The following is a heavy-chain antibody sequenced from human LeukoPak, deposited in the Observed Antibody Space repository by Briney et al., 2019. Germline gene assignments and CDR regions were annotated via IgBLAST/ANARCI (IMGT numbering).Heavy chain of an antibody. CDR3: ARESSVVRGVITDFDY. Sequence: GGSLRLSCATSGFTFSDYHMNWIRQAPGKGLEWVSYISSSGGIIYYADSVKGRFTISRDNTKNSLYLQMNSLRAEDTAVYYCARESSVVRGVITDFDYWGQGTLVTVSS. CDR2: ISSSGGII. V-gene: IGHV3-11*04. CDR1: GFTFSDYH. J-gene: IGHJ4*02. D-gene: IGHD3-10*01.